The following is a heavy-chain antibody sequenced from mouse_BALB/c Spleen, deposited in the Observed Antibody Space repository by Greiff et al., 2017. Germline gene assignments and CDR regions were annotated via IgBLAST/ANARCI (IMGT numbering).Heavy chain of an antibody. CDR2: ISYDGSN. V-gene: IGHV3-6*02. Sequence: ESGPGLVKPSQSLSLTCSVTGYSITSGYYWNWIRQFPGNKLEWMGYISYDGSNNYNPSLKNRISITRDTSKNQFFLKLNSVTTEDTATYYCATSLLRLRAWFAYWGQGTLVTVSA. CDR3: ATSLLRLRAWFAY. D-gene: IGHD1-2*01. J-gene: IGHJ3*01. CDR1: GYSITSGYY.